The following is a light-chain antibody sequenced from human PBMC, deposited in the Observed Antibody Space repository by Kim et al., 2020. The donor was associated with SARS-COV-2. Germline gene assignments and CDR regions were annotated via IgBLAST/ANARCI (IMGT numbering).Light chain of an antibody. J-gene: IGLJ3*02. CDR3: QAWDSSTSCWV. V-gene: IGLV3-1*01. Sequence: PGQTASITCSGDDLEDRFVCWYQQRPGQSPVVVIYQDTERPSGIPERFSGSNSGNTATLTISGTQTMDEADYYCQAWDSSTSCWVFGGGTQLTVL. CDR1: DLEDRF. CDR2: QDT.